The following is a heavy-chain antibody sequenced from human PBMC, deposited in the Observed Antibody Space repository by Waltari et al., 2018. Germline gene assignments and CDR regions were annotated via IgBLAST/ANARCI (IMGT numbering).Heavy chain of an antibody. CDR1: GGTFSSYA. V-gene: IGHV1-69*12. D-gene: IGHD2-21*01. J-gene: IGHJ4*02. CDR3: ARDLPAYCGGDCYLDY. CDR2: FIPIFGTA. Sequence: QVQLVQSGAEVKKPGSSVKVSCKASGGTFSSYAISWVRQAPGQGLEWMGGFIPIFGTANSAQKFQGRVTITADESTSTAYMELSSLRSEDTAVYYCARDLPAYCGGDCYLDYWGQGTLVTVSS.